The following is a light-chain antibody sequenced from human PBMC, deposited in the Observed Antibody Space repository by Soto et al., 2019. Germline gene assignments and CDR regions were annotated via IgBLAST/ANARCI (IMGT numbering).Light chain of an antibody. CDR3: QQYNNWLIT. Sequence: EIVMTQSPATLSVSPGERATLSCRASQSVSSNLAWYQQKPGQAPRLLIYGASTRATGIPARFSGSGSGAEFPLTISSLQSEDFVVYYCQQYNNWLITFGQGTRLEIK. CDR2: GAS. CDR1: QSVSSN. J-gene: IGKJ5*01. V-gene: IGKV3-15*01.